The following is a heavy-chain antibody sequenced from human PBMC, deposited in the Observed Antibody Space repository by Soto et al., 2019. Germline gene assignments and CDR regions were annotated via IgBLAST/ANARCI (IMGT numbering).Heavy chain of an antibody. V-gene: IGHV4-34*01. CDR1: GGSFSGYY. J-gene: IGHJ5*02. CDR2: INHSGST. Sequence: QVQLQQWGAGLLKPSETLSLTCAVYGGSFSGYYWSWIRQPPGKGPEWIGEINHSGSTNYNPSLKSRVTISVDTSKNQFSLKLSSVTAADTAVYYCARARIVYSHGYRWFDPWGQGTLVTVSS. CDR3: ARARIVYSHGYRWFDP. D-gene: IGHD5-18*01.